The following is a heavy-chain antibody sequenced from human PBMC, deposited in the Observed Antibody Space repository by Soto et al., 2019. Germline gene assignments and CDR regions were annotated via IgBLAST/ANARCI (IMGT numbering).Heavy chain of an antibody. CDR3: ARGGTPMDY. Sequence: QVQLVQSGAEVKKPGASVKVSCKASGYTFTNFGISWVRQAPVQGLEWMGWISAYNGNTNYAQNFQGRVTMTTDTPTRTAYMELRSLRSDDRAVYYCARGGTPMDYWCQGTLVSVSS. V-gene: IGHV1-18*01. D-gene: IGHD3-16*01. CDR2: ISAYNGNT. J-gene: IGHJ4*02. CDR1: GYTFTNFG.